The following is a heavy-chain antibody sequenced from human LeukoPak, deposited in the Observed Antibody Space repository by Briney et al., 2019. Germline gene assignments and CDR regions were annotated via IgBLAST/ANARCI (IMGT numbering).Heavy chain of an antibody. V-gene: IGHV1-18*01. CDR3: AGAARESYDFWSGYYVFDY. CDR2: ISAYNGNT. D-gene: IGHD3-3*01. Sequence: GASVKVSCKASGYTFTSYGISWVRQAPGQGLEWMGWISAYNGNTNYAQKLQGRVTMTTDTSTSTAYMELRSLRSDDTAVYYCAGAARESYDFWSGYYVFDYWGQGTLVTVSS. J-gene: IGHJ4*02. CDR1: GYTFTSYG.